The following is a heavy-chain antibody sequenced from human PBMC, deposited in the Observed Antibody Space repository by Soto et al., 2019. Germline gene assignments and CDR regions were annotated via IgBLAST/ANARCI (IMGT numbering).Heavy chain of an antibody. V-gene: IGHV3-33*01. Sequence: QVQLVESGGGVVQPGRSLRLSCAASGFTFSSYGMHWVRQAPGKGLEWVAVIWYDGSNKYYADSVKGRFTISRDNSKNTLYLQMNSLRAEETAVYYCARGQKARVTYYYYYGMDVWGQGTTVTVSS. D-gene: IGHD3-10*01. CDR2: IWYDGSNK. J-gene: IGHJ6*02. CDR3: ARGQKARVTYYYYYGMDV. CDR1: GFTFSSYG.